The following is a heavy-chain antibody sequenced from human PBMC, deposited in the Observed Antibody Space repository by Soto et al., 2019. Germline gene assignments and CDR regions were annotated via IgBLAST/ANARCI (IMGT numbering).Heavy chain of an antibody. CDR2: IRGSGGST. V-gene: IGHV3-23*01. D-gene: IGHD5-12*01. CDR3: AKWRGYDYYYYGMDV. CDR1: GFTFSSYA. Sequence: GGSLRLSCAASGFTFSSYAMSWVRQAPGKGLEWVSAIRGSGGSTYSADSMKGRFSISRDNSKNTLYLLMNSLRAEDTAVYDCAKWRGYDYYYYGMDVWGQGTTVTVSS. J-gene: IGHJ6*02.